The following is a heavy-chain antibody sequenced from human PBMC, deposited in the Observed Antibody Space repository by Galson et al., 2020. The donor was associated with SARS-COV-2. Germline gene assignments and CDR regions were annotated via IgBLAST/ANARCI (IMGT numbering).Heavy chain of an antibody. J-gene: IGHJ6*03. D-gene: IGHD3-10*01. CDR2: ISSSSSYI. CDR3: ASSVLWFGELYPYYYYMDG. Sequence: GESLKISCAASGFTFSSYSMNWVRQAPGKGLEWVSSISSSSSYIYYADSVKGRFTISRDNAKNSLYLQMNSLRAEDTAVYYCASSVLWFGELYPYYYYMDGWGKGTTVTVSS. CDR1: GFTFSSYS. V-gene: IGHV3-21*01.